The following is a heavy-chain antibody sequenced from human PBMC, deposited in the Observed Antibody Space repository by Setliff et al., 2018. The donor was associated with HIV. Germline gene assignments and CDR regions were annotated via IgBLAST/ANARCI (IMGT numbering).Heavy chain of an antibody. Sequence: SETLSLTCTVSGGSISSYYWSWIRQPPGKGLEWIGYIYTSGRTNYNPSLKSRVTISVDTSKHPFSRKLSSVTAADTAVYYCARGLSFYDPGGFDYWGQGTLVTSPQ. CDR1: GGSISSYY. J-gene: IGHJ4*02. D-gene: IGHD3-22*01. CDR3: ARGLSFYDPGGFDY. V-gene: IGHV4-4*09. CDR2: IYTSGRT.